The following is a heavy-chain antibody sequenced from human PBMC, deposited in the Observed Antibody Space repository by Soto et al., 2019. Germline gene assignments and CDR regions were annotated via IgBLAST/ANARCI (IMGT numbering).Heavy chain of an antibody. CDR2: IIPIFGTA. D-gene: IGHD6-13*01. J-gene: IGHJ4*02. V-gene: IGHV1-69*13. Sequence: SVKVSCKASGGTFSSYAISWVRQAPGQGLEWMGGIIPIFGTANYAQKFQGRVTITADESTSTAYMELSSLRSEDTAVYYCASSIAAAGWNDYWGQGTLVTVSS. CDR3: ASSIAAAGWNDY. CDR1: GGTFSSYA.